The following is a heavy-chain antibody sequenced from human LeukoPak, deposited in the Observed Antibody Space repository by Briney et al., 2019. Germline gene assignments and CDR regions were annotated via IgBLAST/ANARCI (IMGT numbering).Heavy chain of an antibody. CDR2: IYPDVSDT. Sequence: GESLKISCKGLGYSFSSYSIGWVRQMPGKGLEWMGIIYPDVSDTRYSLSFQGQVTISADRSFSTAYLRWSSLKASDTAMYYCARQYYDFWSGYPRQTYYFDYWGQGTLVTVSS. CDR1: GYSFSSYS. J-gene: IGHJ4*02. V-gene: IGHV5-51*01. D-gene: IGHD3-3*01. CDR3: ARQYYDFWSGYPRQTYYFDY.